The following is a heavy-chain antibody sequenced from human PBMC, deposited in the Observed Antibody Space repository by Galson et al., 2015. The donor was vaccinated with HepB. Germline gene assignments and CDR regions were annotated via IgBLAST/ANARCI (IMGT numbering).Heavy chain of an antibody. Sequence: SLRLSCAASGFAFSRYSMHWVRQAPGKGLERVALISHDGGNKYYADSFKGRVTISRDNVHNTVYLPMNSLRAEAKAMYYCAKDFILIGFDILGQGSLVIVSS. CDR2: ISHDGGNK. CDR3: AKDFILIGFDI. CDR1: GFAFSRYS. J-gene: IGHJ3*02. V-gene: IGHV3-30-3*01.